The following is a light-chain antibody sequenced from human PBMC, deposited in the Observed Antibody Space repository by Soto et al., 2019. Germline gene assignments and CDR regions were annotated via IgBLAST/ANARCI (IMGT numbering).Light chain of an antibody. CDR2: GTG. CDR1: QSVSSSY. Sequence: LTQSPCTLSLSPGQRATLSCRAIQSVSSSYLAWYQHKCGQAPRLLMFGTGSRATGIPDRFRGTGSGTDFTLIVNKLEPEDFAVYYCQQYSSTPQTFGQGTKVDIK. J-gene: IGKJ2*01. V-gene: IGKV3-20*01. CDR3: QQYSSTPQT.